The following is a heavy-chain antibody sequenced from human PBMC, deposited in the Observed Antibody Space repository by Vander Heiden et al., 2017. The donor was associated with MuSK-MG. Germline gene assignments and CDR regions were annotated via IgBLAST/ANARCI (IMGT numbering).Heavy chain of an antibody. J-gene: IGHJ4*02. D-gene: IGHD3-3*02. CDR1: GFTFSDYY. CDR3: ARDLGTIFEVAPGY. CDR2: ISGTGVYT. V-gene: IGHV3-11*06. Sequence: QVHLVESGGGLVKPGGSLRPSCAASGFTFSDYYMSWIRQAPGKGLEYISYISGTGVYTNHADSVKGRFTISRDNGKNSLYLQMNSLTAEDTAFYYCARDLGTIFEVAPGYWGQGVLVIVSS.